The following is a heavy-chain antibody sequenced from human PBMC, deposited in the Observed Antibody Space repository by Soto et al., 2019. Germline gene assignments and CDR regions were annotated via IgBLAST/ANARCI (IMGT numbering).Heavy chain of an antibody. J-gene: IGHJ6*02. CDR3: ARDTGTNGYNYYYFGMDV. CDR1: GFTFSGSW. Sequence: GGSLRLSCAASGFTFSGSWMNWVRQAPGKGLEWVANIRQDGGKMYYVDSVKGRFTISRDNAKNSLYLQMHSLRAEDTAVYYCARDTGTNGYNYYYFGMDVWGQGTTVTVSS. V-gene: IGHV3-7*01. D-gene: IGHD5-18*01. CDR2: IRQDGGKM.